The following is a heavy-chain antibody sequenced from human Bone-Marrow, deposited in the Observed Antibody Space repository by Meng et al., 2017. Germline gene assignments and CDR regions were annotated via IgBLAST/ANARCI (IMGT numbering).Heavy chain of an antibody. V-gene: IGHV4-38-2*02. CDR1: GYSISSGYY. CDR2: IYYSGST. D-gene: IGHD4-17*01. Sequence: GSLRLSCTVSGYSISSGYYWGWIRQPPGKGLEWIGSIYYSGSTYYNPSLKSRVTISVDTSKNQFSLKLSSVTAADTAVYYCARDERLRFDAFDIWGQGTMVTVSS. J-gene: IGHJ3*02. CDR3: ARDERLRFDAFDI.